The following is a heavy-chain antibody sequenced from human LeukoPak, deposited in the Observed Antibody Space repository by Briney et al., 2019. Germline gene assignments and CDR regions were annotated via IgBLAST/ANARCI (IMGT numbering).Heavy chain of an antibody. V-gene: IGHV4-39*01. CDR3: ARLYSYGPLFDAFDI. Sequence: SETLSLTCTVSGGSISSSSYYWGWLRQPPGKGLEWIGSIYCSGSTYYNPSLKSRVTISVDTSRNQFSLKLSSVTAADTAVYYCARLYSYGPLFDAFDIWGQGTMVTVSS. CDR2: IYCSGST. D-gene: IGHD5-18*01. CDR1: GGSISSSSYY. J-gene: IGHJ3*02.